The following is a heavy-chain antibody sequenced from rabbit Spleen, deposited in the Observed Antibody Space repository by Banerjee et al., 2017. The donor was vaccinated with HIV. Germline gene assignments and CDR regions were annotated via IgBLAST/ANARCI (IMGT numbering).Heavy chain of an antibody. Sequence: QLKESGGGLVQPGGSLKLSCKASGFDFSNYYMSWVRQAPGKGLEWIGYIDPVFGSTYYASWVNGRFTISRHNAQNTLYLQLNSLTAADTATYFCARGGGLWGPGTLVTVS. J-gene: IGHJ4*01. CDR2: IDPVFGST. V-gene: IGHV1S7*01. CDR3: ARGGGL. CDR1: GFDFSNYY.